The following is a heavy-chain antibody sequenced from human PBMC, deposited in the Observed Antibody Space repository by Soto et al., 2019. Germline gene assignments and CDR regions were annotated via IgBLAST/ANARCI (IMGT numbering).Heavy chain of an antibody. D-gene: IGHD5-12*01. Sequence: GGSLRLSXAASGFTFSSYAMSWVRQAPGKGLEWVSAISGSGGSTYYADSVKGRFTISRDNSKNTLYLQMNSLRAEDTAVYYCAKDIVATMGHYYYYGMDVWGQGTTVTVSS. CDR3: AKDIVATMGHYYYYGMDV. CDR1: GFTFSSYA. J-gene: IGHJ6*02. CDR2: ISGSGGST. V-gene: IGHV3-23*01.